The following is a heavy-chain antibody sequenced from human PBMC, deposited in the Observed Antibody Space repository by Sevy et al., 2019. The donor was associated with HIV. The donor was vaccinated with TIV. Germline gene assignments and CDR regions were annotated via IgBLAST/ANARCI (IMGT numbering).Heavy chain of an antibody. Sequence: GGSRRLSCAASGFTFSSYAMSWVRQAPGKGLEWVSAISGSGDSTYYADSVKGRVTISRDNSKNTLYLQLNSLRVEDTAVYYCAKPVGLSDRAFDYWGQGTLVTVSS. CDR2: ISGSGDST. CDR1: GFTFSSYA. CDR3: AKPVGLSDRAFDY. J-gene: IGHJ4*02. V-gene: IGHV3-23*01. D-gene: IGHD3-22*01.